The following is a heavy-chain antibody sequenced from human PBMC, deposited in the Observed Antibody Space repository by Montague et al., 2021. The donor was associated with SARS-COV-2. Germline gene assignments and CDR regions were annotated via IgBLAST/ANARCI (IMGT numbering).Heavy chain of an antibody. CDR1: GFPISSGNH. Sequence: SETLSLTCSVTGFPISSGNHWGWIRQSPGKGPEWTGSIYHSGYTSYNPALRSRVTISGDTSKNQLSLRLSSVTAADTTVYYCVRASYYYDRNDKPQGWFDPWGQGSLVTVSS. CDR3: VRASYYYDRNDKPQGWFDP. J-gene: IGHJ5*02. D-gene: IGHD3-22*01. CDR2: IYHSGYT. V-gene: IGHV4-38-2*02.